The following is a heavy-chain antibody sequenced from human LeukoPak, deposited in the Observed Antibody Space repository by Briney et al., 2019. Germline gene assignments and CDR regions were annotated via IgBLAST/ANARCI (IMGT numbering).Heavy chain of an antibody. CDR2: MNPNSGNT. Sequence: GASVKVSCKASGYTFTSYGISWVRQAPGQGLEWMGWMNPNSGNTGYAQKFQGRVTMTRNTSISTAYMELSSLRSEDTAVYYCANRNTFLGVVIYFDSWGQGPLVTASS. CDR3: ANRNTFLGVVIYFDS. J-gene: IGHJ4*02. CDR1: GYTFTSYG. V-gene: IGHV1-8*02. D-gene: IGHD3-3*01.